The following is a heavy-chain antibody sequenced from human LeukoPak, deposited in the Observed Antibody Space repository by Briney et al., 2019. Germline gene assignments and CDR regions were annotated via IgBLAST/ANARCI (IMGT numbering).Heavy chain of an antibody. CDR3: ARHSRSGYSDSESAFDI. J-gene: IGHJ3*02. CDR1: GGSISSSSFY. CDR2: IFYSGST. V-gene: IGHV4-39*01. D-gene: IGHD5-12*01. Sequence: SETLSLTCTVSGGSISSSSFYWDWIRQPPGKGLEWIGTIFYSGSTYYDPSLKSRLTISVDTSKNQFPLKLSSVTAADTAVYYCARHSRSGYSDSESAFDIWGQGIMVIVSS.